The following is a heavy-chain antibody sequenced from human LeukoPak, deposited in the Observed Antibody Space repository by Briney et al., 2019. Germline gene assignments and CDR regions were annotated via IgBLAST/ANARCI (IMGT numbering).Heavy chain of an antibody. CDR2: INHSGST. V-gene: IGHV4-34*01. J-gene: IGHJ4*02. CDR3: AKDSRYYWDY. Sequence: KPSETLSLTCAVYGGSFSGYYWSWIRQPPGKGLEWIGEINHSGSTNYNPSLKSRVTISVDTSKNQFSLKLSSVTAADTAVYYCAKDSRYYWDYWGQGTLVTVSS. D-gene: IGHD3-10*01. CDR1: GGSFSGYY.